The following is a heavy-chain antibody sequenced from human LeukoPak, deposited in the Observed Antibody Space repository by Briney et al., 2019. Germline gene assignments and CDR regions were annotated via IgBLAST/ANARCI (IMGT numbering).Heavy chain of an antibody. J-gene: IGHJ4*02. Sequence: PGGSLRLSCTASGFTLSSYEMSWIRQAPGKGLEWVSGISWNGGSTGYADSVKGRFTISRDNAKNSLYLQMDSLRAEDTALYYCARSGVGYCTNGVCFVDYWGQGTLVTVSS. V-gene: IGHV3-20*04. CDR3: ARSGVGYCTNGVCFVDY. CDR2: ISWNGGST. D-gene: IGHD2-8*01. CDR1: GFTLSSYE.